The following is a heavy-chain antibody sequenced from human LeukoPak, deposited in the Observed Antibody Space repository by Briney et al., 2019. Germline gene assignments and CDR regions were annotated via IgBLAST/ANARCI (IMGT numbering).Heavy chain of an antibody. Sequence: GASVKVSCKASGYTFTSYGISWVRQAPGQGLEWMGWISAYNGNTNYAQKLQGRVTTTTDTSTSTAYMELRSLRSDDTAVYYCARDLVVSYSSSGGTDYWGQGTLVTVSS. J-gene: IGHJ4*02. CDR1: GYTFTSYG. CDR3: ARDLVVSYSSSGGTDY. D-gene: IGHD6-6*01. V-gene: IGHV1-18*01. CDR2: ISAYNGNT.